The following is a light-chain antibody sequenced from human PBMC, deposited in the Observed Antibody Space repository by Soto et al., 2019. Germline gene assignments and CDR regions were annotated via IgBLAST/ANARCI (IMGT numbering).Light chain of an antibody. CDR1: SSDFGGYNY. Sequence: QSPLTQPRSVSGAPGQSVTISCTGTSSDFGGYNYVSWYQQYPGKAPKVMIYAVTKRPSGVPDRISGSKSGNTASLTISGLQAEDEADYYCCSYAGSYTHYVFGTGTKVTVL. V-gene: IGLV2-11*01. J-gene: IGLJ1*01. CDR3: CSYAGSYTHYV. CDR2: AVT.